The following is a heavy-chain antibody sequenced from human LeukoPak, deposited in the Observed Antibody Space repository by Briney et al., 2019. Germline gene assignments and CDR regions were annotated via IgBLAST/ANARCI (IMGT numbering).Heavy chain of an antibody. J-gene: IGHJ4*02. CDR2: INHSGST. CDR1: GGSFSGYY. D-gene: IGHD3-9*01. Sequence: PSETLSLTCAVYGGSFSGYYWSWIRQPPGKGLEWIGEINHSGSTNYNPSLKSRVTISVDTSKNQFSLKLSSVTAADTAVYYCARGNPADLYDILTGYDASKMLSTPQFDYWGQGTLVTVSS. CDR3: ARGNPADLYDILTGYDASKMLSTPQFDY. V-gene: IGHV4-34*01.